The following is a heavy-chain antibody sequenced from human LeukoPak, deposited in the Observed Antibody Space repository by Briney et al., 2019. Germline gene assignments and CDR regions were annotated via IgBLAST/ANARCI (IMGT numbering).Heavy chain of an antibody. V-gene: IGHV4-31*03. D-gene: IGHD1-14*01. CDR1: GGSLSSGGYY. J-gene: IGHJ4*02. CDR3: ARVSSARNGFDY. CDR2: IYYSGST. Sequence: SETLSLTCTVSGGSLSSGGYYWSWIRQYPGMGLEWIGSIYYSGSTYYTPSLRGRVNISVDTSKSQFALNLTSVTAADTAVYYCARVSSARNGFDYWGQGTLVTVSS.